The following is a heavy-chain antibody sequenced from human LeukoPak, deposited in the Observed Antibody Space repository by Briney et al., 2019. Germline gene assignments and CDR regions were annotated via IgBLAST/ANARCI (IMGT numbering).Heavy chain of an antibody. Sequence: SVKVSCKASGGTFSSYAISWVRQASGQGLEWMGGIIPIFGTANYAQKLQGRVTMTTDTSTSTAYMEMRRLTSDDTAVYYCARVAYGNNATPFDHWGQGTLVIVSS. CDR2: IIPIFGTA. D-gene: IGHD4-11*01. CDR3: ARVAYGNNATPFDH. J-gene: IGHJ4*02. CDR1: GGTFSSYA. V-gene: IGHV1-69*05.